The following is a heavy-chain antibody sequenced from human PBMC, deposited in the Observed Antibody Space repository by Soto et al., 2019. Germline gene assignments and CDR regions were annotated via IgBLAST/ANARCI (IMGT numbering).Heavy chain of an antibody. CDR1: GGSFSGYY. D-gene: IGHD3-16*02. J-gene: IGHJ4*02. V-gene: IGHV4-34*01. Sequence: SETLSLTCAVYGGSFSGYYWNWIRQPPGKGLEWIGEINHSGSTNYNPSLKSRVTISVDTSKNQFSLKLSSVTAADTAVYYCAGLGELSLQRFDYWGQGTLVTVSS. CDR2: INHSGST. CDR3: AGLGELSLQRFDY.